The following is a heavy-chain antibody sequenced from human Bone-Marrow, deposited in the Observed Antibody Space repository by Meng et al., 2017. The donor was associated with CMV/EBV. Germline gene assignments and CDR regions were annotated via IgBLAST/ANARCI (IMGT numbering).Heavy chain of an antibody. V-gene: IGHV4-59*01. Sequence: GSLRLSCTVSGGSISSYYWSWIRQPPGKGLEWIGYIYYSVNTNYYPSLKSRVTISVDTSKNQFSLKLSSVTAADTAVYYCARLSGEAAMPFDYWGHGTLDTVSS. CDR2: IYYSVNT. CDR1: GGSISSYY. D-gene: IGHD2-2*01. J-gene: IGHJ4*01. CDR3: ARLSGEAAMPFDY.